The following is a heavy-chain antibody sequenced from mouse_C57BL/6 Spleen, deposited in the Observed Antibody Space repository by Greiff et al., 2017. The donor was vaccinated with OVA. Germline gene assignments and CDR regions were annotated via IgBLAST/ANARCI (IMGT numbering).Heavy chain of an antibody. CDR1: GFTFSDYY. J-gene: IGHJ3*01. V-gene: IGHV5-16*01. D-gene: IGHD1-1*01. CDR3: ARDLNYGSSPPWFAY. CDR2: INYDGSST. Sequence: EVMLVESEGGLVQPGSSMKLSCTASGFTFSDYYMAWVRQVPEKGLEWVANINYDGSSTYYLDSLKSRFIISRDNAKNILYLQMSSLKSEDTATYYCARDLNYGSSPPWFAYWGQGTLVTVSA.